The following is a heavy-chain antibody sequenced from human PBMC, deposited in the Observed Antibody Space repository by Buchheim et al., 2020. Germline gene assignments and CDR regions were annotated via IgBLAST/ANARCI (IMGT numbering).Heavy chain of an antibody. Sequence: EVQLLESGGGLVQPWGSLRLSCAASGFTFSSYAMSWVRQAPGQGLEWVSGISGSGGSTYYADPAKGRFTISRDNSKNTLYLQMNSLRAKDTAVYHCAKLIISSGWIFDIWGQGT. D-gene: IGHD6-19*01. V-gene: IGHV3-23*01. CDR1: GFTFSSYA. CDR3: AKLIISSGWIFDI. J-gene: IGHJ3*02. CDR2: ISGSGGST.